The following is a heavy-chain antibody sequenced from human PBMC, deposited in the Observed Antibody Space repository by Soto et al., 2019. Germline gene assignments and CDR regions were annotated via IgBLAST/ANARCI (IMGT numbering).Heavy chain of an antibody. CDR3: ARDRGYSGYDSPRFYYGMDV. V-gene: IGHV3-33*01. D-gene: IGHD5-12*01. J-gene: IGHJ6*02. Sequence: QVQLVESGGGVVQPGRSLRLSCAASGFTFISYGMHWVRQAPGKGLEWVAVIWYDGSNKWYADSVKGRFTISRDNSKNTLYLQMNSLRAEDTAVYSCARDRGYSGYDSPRFYYGMDVWGQGTTVTVSS. CDR1: GFTFISYG. CDR2: IWYDGSNK.